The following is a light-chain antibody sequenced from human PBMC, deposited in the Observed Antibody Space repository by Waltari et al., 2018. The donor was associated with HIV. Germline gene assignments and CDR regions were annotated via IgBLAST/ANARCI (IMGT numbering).Light chain of an antibody. V-gene: IGLV2-14*01. Sequence: QSALTQPASVSGSPGQSITISCTGTSSDVGGYNYVSWYQQPPGKAPKLMIYEVSNRPSGVSKRFSGSKSGNTASLTISGLQAEDEADYYCSSYTSSSTLGVFGGGTKLTVL. CDR1: SSDVGGYNY. CDR2: EVS. J-gene: IGLJ2*01. CDR3: SSYTSSSTLGV.